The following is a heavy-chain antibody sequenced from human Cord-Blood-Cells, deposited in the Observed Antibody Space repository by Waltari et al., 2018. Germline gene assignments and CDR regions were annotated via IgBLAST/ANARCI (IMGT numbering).Heavy chain of an antibody. CDR1: GGPFISSA. V-gene: IGHV1-69*06. D-gene: IGHD6-19*01. CDR2: INPSFGKA. CDR3: ARGGTGRYSSGWYWFDP. J-gene: IGHJ5*02. Sequence: QVQLVQSGAEVKKPGSSVEVSFQASGGPFISSASSWARHAPGQGLEWRGGINPSFGKANYARKFQGRATITADKSTSTAYMGLSSLRSENTAVYYCARGGTGRYSSGWYWFDPWGQGTLVTVSS.